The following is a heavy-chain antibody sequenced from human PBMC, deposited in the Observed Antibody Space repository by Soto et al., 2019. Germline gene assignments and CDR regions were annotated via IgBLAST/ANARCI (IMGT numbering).Heavy chain of an antibody. CDR1: GFTFSSYA. D-gene: IGHD5-12*01. J-gene: IGHJ4*02. Sequence: GGSLRLSCAASGFTFSSYAMSWVRQAPGKGLEWVSAISGSGGSTYYADSVKGRFTISRDNSKNTLYLQMNSLRAEDTAVYYCAKDWFSGYDYFRHGIDYWGQGTLVIDYWGQGTLVTVSS. V-gene: IGHV3-23*01. CDR2: ISGSGGST. CDR3: AKDWFSGYDYFRHGIDYWGQGTLVIDY.